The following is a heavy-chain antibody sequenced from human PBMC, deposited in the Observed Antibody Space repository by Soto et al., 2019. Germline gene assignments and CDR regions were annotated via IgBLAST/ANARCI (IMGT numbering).Heavy chain of an antibody. V-gene: IGHV1-18*04. D-gene: IGHD2-15*01. CDR1: GYTFTSYG. J-gene: IGHJ6*02. CDR3: ARGCGSWNNYYYYGMDV. CDR2: ISAYNGNT. Sequence: ASVKVSCKASGYTFTSYGISWVRQAPGQGLEWMGGISAYNGNTNYAQKLQGRVTMTTDTSTSTAYMELRSLRSDDTAVYYCARGCGSWNNYYYYGMDVWGQGTTVTVSS.